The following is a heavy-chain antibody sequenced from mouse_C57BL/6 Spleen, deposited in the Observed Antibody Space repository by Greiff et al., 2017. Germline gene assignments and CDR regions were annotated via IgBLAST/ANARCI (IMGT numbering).Heavy chain of an antibody. CDR2: INPSTGGT. CDR3: ARRDYGSAY. D-gene: IGHD1-1*01. CDR1: GYSFTGYY. V-gene: IGHV1-42*01. J-gene: IGHJ2*01. Sequence: EVQLQQSGPELVKPGASVKISCKASGYSFTGYYMNWVKQSPEQSLEWIGEINPSTGGTTYNQKFKAKATLTVDKSSSTAYMQLKSLTSEDSAVXYCARRDYGSAYWGQGTTLTVSS.